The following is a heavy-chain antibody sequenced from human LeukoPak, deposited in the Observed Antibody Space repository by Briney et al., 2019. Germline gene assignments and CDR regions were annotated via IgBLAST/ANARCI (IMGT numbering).Heavy chain of an antibody. J-gene: IGHJ4*02. D-gene: IGHD3-16*01. V-gene: IGHV3-21*01. CDR3: ARAAYSYGPRGFDY. CDR2: ISSSSSYI. Sequence: GGSLRLSCAASGFTFSSYVMNWVRQAPGKGLEWVSSISSSSSYIYYADSVKGRFTISRDNAKNSLYLQMNSLRAEDTAMYYCARAAYSYGPRGFDYWGQGILVTVSS. CDR1: GFTFSSYV.